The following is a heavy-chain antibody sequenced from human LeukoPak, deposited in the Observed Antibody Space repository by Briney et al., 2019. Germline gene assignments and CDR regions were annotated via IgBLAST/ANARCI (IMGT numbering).Heavy chain of an antibody. CDR3: ARAPSAMVRDYFDD. V-gene: IGHV3-21*01. CDR2: ISGSSSYI. Sequence: GGSLRLSCAASGFTFSSYSMSWVRQAPGMGLEWVSSISGSSSYIYYADSVKGRFTISRNNAKNSLYLQMNSLRAEDTAVYYCARAPSAMVRDYFDDWGQGTLVTVSS. J-gene: IGHJ4*02. CDR1: GFTFSSYS. D-gene: IGHD5-18*01.